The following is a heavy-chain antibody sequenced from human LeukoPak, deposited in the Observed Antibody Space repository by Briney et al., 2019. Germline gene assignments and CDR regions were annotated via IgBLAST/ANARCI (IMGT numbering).Heavy chain of an antibody. CDR3: ARERHSSSWDSFDY. Sequence: SETLSLTCTVPGRSISSYYSSSIRPPAGKGLEWIGRIYTSGSTNYNPPLKSRVTMSVDTSKNQFSLKLSSVTAADTAVYYCARERHSSSWDSFDYWGQGTLVTVSS. CDR1: GRSISSYY. V-gene: IGHV4-4*07. J-gene: IGHJ4*02. D-gene: IGHD6-13*01. CDR2: IYTSGST.